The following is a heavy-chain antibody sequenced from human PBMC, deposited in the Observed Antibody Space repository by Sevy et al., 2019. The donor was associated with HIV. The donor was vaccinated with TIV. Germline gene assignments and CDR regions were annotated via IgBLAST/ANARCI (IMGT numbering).Heavy chain of an antibody. CDR3: ARDRYYYDSSGYYSGAFDI. CDR2: TSYDGSNK. D-gene: IGHD3-22*01. V-gene: IGHV3-30-3*01. Sequence: GGSLRLSCAASGFTFSSYAMHWVRQAPGKGLEWVAVTSYDGSNKYYADSVKGRFTISRDNSKNTLYLQMNSLRAEDTAVYYCARDRYYYDSSGYYSGAFDIWGQGTMVTVSS. J-gene: IGHJ3*02. CDR1: GFTFSSYA.